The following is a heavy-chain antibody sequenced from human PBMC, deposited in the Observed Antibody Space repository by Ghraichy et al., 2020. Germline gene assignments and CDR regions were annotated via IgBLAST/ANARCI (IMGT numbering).Heavy chain of an antibody. D-gene: IGHD1-1*01. CDR3: ARDWQYKFDY. CDR1: GYTFTSYG. CDR2: IANHNGNA. Sequence: ASVKVSCKASGYTFTSYGISWVRQAPGQGLEWVGWIANHNGNANFGQNFRGRVTLATDTSTSTVYMELRSLTSDDTAVYYCARDWQYKFDYWGQGTLVTVSS. V-gene: IGHV1-18*01. J-gene: IGHJ4*02.